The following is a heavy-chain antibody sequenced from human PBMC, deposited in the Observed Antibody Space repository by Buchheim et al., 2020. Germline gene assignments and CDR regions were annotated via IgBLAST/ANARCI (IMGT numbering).Heavy chain of an antibody. CDR2: ISYDGSNK. D-gene: IGHD3-3*01. CDR1: GFTFSSYG. Sequence: QVQLVESGGGVVQPGRSLRLSCAASGFTFSSYGMHWVRQAPGKGLEWVAVISYDGSNKYYADSVKGRFTISRDNSKNTLYLQMNSLRAEDTAVYYCAKVFGIGGFADYWGQGTL. V-gene: IGHV3-30*18. CDR3: AKVFGIGGFADY. J-gene: IGHJ4*02.